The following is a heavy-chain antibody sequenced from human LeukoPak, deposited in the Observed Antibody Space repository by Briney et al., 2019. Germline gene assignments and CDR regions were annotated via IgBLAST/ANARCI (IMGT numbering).Heavy chain of an antibody. CDR1: GGSISSSSYY. J-gene: IGHJ4*02. CDR2: IYYSGST. D-gene: IGHD2-2*01. Sequence: SETLSLTCTVSGGSISSSSYYWGWIRQPPGKGLEWIGSIYYSGSTYYNPSLKSRVTISVDTSKNQFSLKLSSVTAADTAVYYCARDGSTSSPFFDYWGQGTLVTVSS. CDR3: ARDGSTSSPFFDY. V-gene: IGHV4-39*07.